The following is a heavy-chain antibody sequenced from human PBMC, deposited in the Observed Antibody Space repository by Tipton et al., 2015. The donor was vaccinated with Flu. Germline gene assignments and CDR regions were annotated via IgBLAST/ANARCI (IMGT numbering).Heavy chain of an antibody. CDR3: ARVGGDYRDSSGFIPWFDL. J-gene: IGHJ5*02. Sequence: TLSLTCTVSGASIRSYYWSWIRQPPGKGLEWIGYIYYGGITNYNPSLKSRVTISVDTSKNQFSLKLSSVTAADTAVYYCARVGGDYRDSSGFIPWFDLWGQGTLVTVSS. V-gene: IGHV4-59*01. CDR2: IYYGGIT. D-gene: IGHD3-22*01. CDR1: GASIRSYY.